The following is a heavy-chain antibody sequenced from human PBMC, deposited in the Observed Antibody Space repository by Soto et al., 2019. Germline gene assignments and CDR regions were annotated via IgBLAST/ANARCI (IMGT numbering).Heavy chain of an antibody. D-gene: IGHD1-26*01. Sequence: VQLVQSGAEVKEPGASVTVSCKASGYTFTSYDISWVRQAPGQGLEWMGWINTYNRNTNYAQKLQGRVTMTTDAPTSSAYMELRSLRSDDPAVYYCEIAPPSLGSPSWYFVLLGRDTLVPVSS. CDR1: GYTFTSYD. V-gene: IGHV1-18*01. CDR2: INTYNRNT. J-gene: IGHJ2*01. CDR3: EIAPPSLGSPSWYFVL.